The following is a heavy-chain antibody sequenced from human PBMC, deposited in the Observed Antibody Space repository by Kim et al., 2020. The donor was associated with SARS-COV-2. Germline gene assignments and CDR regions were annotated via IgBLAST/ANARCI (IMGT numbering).Heavy chain of an antibody. D-gene: IGHD6-19*01. Sequence: GGSLRLSCAASGFTFSNAWMSWVRQAPGKGLEWVGRIKSKTDGGTTDYAAPVKGRFTISRDDSKNTLYLQMNSLKTEDTAVYYCTTDLMQWLQFFTWFDPWGQGTLVTVSS. J-gene: IGHJ5*02. CDR2: IKSKTDGGTT. V-gene: IGHV3-15*01. CDR3: TTDLMQWLQFFTWFDP. CDR1: GFTFSNAW.